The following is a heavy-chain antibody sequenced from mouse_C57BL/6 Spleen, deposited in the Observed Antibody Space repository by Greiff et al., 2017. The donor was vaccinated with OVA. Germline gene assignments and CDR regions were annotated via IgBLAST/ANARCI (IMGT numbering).Heavy chain of an antibody. J-gene: IGHJ4*01. D-gene: IGHD2-5*01. CDR1: GYTFTEYT. Sequence: VQLQESGAELVKPGASVKLSCKASGYTFTEYTIHWVKQRSGQGLEWIGWFYPGSGSIKYNEKFKDKATLTADKSSSTVYMELSRLTSEDSAVYFCARHEGTYYSNYDAMDYWGQGTSVTVSS. V-gene: IGHV1-62-2*01. CDR3: ARHEGTYYSNYDAMDY. CDR2: FYPGSGSI.